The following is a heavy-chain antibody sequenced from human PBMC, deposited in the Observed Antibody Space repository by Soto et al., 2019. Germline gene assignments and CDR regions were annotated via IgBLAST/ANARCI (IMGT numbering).Heavy chain of an antibody. CDR3: ARGRGGYDWGDY. CDR2: IYYSGST. CDR1: GGSISSGHYY. J-gene: IGHJ4*02. D-gene: IGHD5-12*01. Sequence: QVQLQESGPGLVKPSQTLSLTCTVSGGSISSGHYYWSWIRQHPGKGLEWMGHIYYSGSTYYKWSLTSRLTISIDTSNNQFSLKLTSVTAADTAMYYCARGRGGYDWGDYWGQGTLVTVSS. V-gene: IGHV4-31*03.